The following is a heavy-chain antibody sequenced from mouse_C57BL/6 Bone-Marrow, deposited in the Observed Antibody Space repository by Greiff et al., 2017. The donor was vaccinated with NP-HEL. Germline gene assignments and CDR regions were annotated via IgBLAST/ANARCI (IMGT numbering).Heavy chain of an antibody. V-gene: IGHV1-64*01. Sequence: VQLQQPGAELVKPGASVKLSCKASGYTFTSYWMHWVKQRPGQGLEWIGMIHPNSGSTNYNEKFKSKATLTVDKSSSTAYMQLSSLTSEDSAVYYCARRVGNWYFDVWGTGTTVTVSS. J-gene: IGHJ1*03. CDR2: IHPNSGST. CDR1: GYTFTSYW. CDR3: ARRVGNWYFDV. D-gene: IGHD1-1*02.